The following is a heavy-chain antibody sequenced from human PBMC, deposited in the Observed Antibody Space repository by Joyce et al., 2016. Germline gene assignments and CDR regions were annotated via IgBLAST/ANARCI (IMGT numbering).Heavy chain of an antibody. J-gene: IGHJ4*02. V-gene: IGHV3-23*01. CDR1: GFTFSSYA. CDR3: AKDYWLRVAVSGFYDY. D-gene: IGHD6-19*01. Sequence: EVQLLESGGDLVQPGGSLRLSCVASGFTFSSYAMSWVRQAPGKGLEWVSSISGSSGNSTYYGDSGKGRFTISRDNSKNMVFLQRNSLRAEDTTVYYCAKDYWLRVAVSGFYDYWGQGILVTVSS. CDR2: ISGSSGNST.